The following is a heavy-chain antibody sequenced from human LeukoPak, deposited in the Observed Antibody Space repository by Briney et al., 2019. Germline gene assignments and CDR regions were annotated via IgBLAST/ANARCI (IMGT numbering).Heavy chain of an antibody. CDR3: ARAYCGGDCTAGGAFDI. D-gene: IGHD2-21*01. CDR1: GVSVSSHF. CDR2: VSASGAI. Sequence: SETLSLTCRVSGVSVSSHFWSWVRQPAGKALEWIGRVSASGAISSNPSLNSRITMSLDTSKNQFSLKLTSVTAADTAVYFCARAYCGGDCTAGGAFDIWGQGTMVTVSS. V-gene: IGHV4-4*07. J-gene: IGHJ3*02.